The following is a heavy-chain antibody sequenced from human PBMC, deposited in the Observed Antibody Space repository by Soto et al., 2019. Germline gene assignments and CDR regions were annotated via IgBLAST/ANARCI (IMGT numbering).Heavy chain of an antibody. D-gene: IGHD6-25*01. Sequence: GGSLRLSCAASGFTFSSYGMHWVRQAPGKGLEWVAVIWYDGSNKYYADSVKGRFTISRDNSKNTLYLQMNSLRAEDTAVYYCARDMAARIGDYYYYGMDVWGQGTTVTVSS. V-gene: IGHV3-33*01. CDR1: GFTFSSYG. CDR2: IWYDGSNK. CDR3: ARDMAARIGDYYYYGMDV. J-gene: IGHJ6*02.